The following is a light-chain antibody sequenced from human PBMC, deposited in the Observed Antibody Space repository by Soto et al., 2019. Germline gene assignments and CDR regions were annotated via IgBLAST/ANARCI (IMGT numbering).Light chain of an antibody. CDR3: QTYDKAPWT. Sequence: IQMTQSPPSLSASVGDRGSITCGASRNIDNHLAWYQQKAGTGPKLLIFGASTLHSGVPSRFSASGSGTTFILTISRLQPEDVATYYCQTYDKAPWTFGPGTKVDI. CDR2: GAS. CDR1: RNIDNH. V-gene: IGKV1-27*01. J-gene: IGKJ1*01.